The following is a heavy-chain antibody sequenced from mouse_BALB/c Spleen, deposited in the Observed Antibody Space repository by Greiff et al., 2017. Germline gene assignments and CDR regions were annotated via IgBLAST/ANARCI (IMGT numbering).Heavy chain of an antibody. J-gene: IGHJ4*01. CDR3: ARHGYGKGYYAMDY. V-gene: IGHV5-6*01. D-gene: IGHD2-10*02. CDR1: GFTFSSYG. CDR2: ISSGGSYT. Sequence: EVQVVESGGDLVKPGGSLKLSCAASGFTFSSYGMSWVRQTPDKRLEWVATISSGGSYTYYPDSVKGRFTISRDNAKNTLYLQMSSLKSEDTAMYYCARHGYGKGYYAMDYWGQGTSVTVSS.